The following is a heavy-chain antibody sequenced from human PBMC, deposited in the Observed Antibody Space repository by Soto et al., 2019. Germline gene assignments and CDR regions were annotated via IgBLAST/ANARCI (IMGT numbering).Heavy chain of an antibody. V-gene: IGHV1-69*13. CDR3: ARVGVSGYDYPDYYYYYGMDV. Sequence: GASVKISCKASGGTFSSYAISWVRQAPGQGLEWMGGIIPIFGTANYAQKFQSRVTITADESTSTAYMELRSLRSEDTAVHYCARVGVSGYDYPDYYYYYGMDVWGQGTTVTVSS. CDR1: GGTFSSYA. CDR2: IIPIFGTA. J-gene: IGHJ6*02. D-gene: IGHD5-12*01.